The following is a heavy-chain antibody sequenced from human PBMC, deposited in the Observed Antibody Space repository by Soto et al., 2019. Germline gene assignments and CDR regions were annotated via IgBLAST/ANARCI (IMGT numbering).Heavy chain of an antibody. J-gene: IGHJ4*02. Sequence: ASVKVSCKASGYTXTSYAMHWVRQAPGQRLEWMGWINAGNGNTKYSQKFQGRVTITRDTSASTAYMELSSLRSEDTAVYYCARDRIVRRYYFDYWGQGTLVTVSS. CDR1: GYTXTSYA. V-gene: IGHV1-3*01. CDR3: ARDRIVRRYYFDY. CDR2: INAGNGNT. D-gene: IGHD1-26*01.